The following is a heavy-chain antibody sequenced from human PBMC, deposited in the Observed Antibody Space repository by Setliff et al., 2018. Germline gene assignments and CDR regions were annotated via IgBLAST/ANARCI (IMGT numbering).Heavy chain of an antibody. Sequence: GASVKVSCKTSGYNFITFGVSWVRQAPGRGLEWMGWISPYNGNTNYAQRFQGRVTMTSDTSTSTAYMEVRSLRSEDTAVYYCARDHSYFDYWGQGTLVTVSS. CDR2: ISPYNGNT. J-gene: IGHJ4*02. CDR1: GYNFITFG. CDR3: ARDHSYFDY. V-gene: IGHV1-18*01.